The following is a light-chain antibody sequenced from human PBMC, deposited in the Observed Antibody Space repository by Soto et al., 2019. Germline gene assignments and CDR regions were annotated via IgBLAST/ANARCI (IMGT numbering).Light chain of an antibody. CDR1: QSISSY. CDR2: AAS. Sequence: DIQMTPSPSSLSSSVVDRVTITLPASQSISSYLNWYQHKPGKAPKLLIYAASSLQTGVPSRFSGSGSGTDFTLTISSLQPEDFATYYCQQSYSTPRTFGGGTKVDIK. J-gene: IGKJ4*01. CDR3: QQSYSTPRT. V-gene: IGKV1-39*01.